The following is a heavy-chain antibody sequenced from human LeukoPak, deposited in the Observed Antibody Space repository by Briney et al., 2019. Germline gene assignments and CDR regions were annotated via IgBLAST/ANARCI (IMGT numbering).Heavy chain of an antibody. CDR3: ARVEMATMSKDY. CDR2: IYSGGST. V-gene: IGHV3-53*01. CDR1: GFTVSSNY. J-gene: IGHJ4*02. Sequence: PGGSLRLSCAASGFTVSSNYMSWVRQAPGKGLEWVSVIYSGGSTYYADSVKGRFTISRDNSKNTLYLQMNSLRAEDTAVYYCARVEMATMSKDYWGQGTLVTVSS. D-gene: IGHD5-24*01.